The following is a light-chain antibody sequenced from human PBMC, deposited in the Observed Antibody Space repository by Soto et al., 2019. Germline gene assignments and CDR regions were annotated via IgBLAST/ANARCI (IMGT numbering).Light chain of an antibody. CDR3: AAWDDSLNGRV. V-gene: IGLV1-44*01. CDR2: SNN. Sequence: QAVVTQPPSASWTPGQRVTICYAGSSSNIGSNSVNWYQQLPGTAPKLLIYSNNQRTSGVPDRFSGSKSGTSASLAVSGLQSEDEADYYCAAWDDSLNGRVFGGGTKLTVL. CDR1: SSNIGSNS. J-gene: IGLJ3*02.